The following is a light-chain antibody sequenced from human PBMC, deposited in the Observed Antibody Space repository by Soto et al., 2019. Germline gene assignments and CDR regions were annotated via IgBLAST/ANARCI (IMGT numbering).Light chain of an antibody. J-gene: IGKJ1*01. CDR3: QQYGSSGT. Sequence: DIVMTQSPDSLAVSMGERATINCKSSQSVLYSSNNKNYLAWYQQKPGQPPKLLIYGASNRATGIPDRFSGSGSGTDFTLTISRLEPEDFAVYYCQQYGSSGTFGQGTKVDIK. CDR2: GAS. CDR1: QSVLYSSNNKNY. V-gene: IGKV4-1*01.